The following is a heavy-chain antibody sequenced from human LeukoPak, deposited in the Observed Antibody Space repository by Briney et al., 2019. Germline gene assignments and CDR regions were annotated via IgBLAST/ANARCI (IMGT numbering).Heavy chain of an antibody. Sequence: GASVKFSCKASGYTFTSYAMNWVRQAPGQGLEWMGWINTNTGNPTYAQGFTGRFVFSLDTSVSTAYLQISSLKAEDTAVYYCARDPALSYCGGDCFDWYFDLWGRGTLVTVSS. J-gene: IGHJ2*01. D-gene: IGHD2-21*02. CDR3: ARDPALSYCGGDCFDWYFDL. CDR2: INTNTGNP. V-gene: IGHV7-4-1*02. CDR1: GYTFTSYA.